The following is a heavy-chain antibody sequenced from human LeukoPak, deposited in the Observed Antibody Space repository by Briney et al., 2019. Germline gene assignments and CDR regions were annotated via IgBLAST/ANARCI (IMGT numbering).Heavy chain of an antibody. CDR3: AGTSSSYCSGGSCYGKFQT. Sequence: YPSGTLSLTCTVSGGSISSYYWSWIRQPPGKGLEWIGYIHYTGSTNHNPSLKSRITISIDTSKNQFSLKLSSVTAADTAVYYCAGTSSSYCSGGSCYGKFQTWGQGTLVTVSS. D-gene: IGHD2-15*01. V-gene: IGHV4-59*08. J-gene: IGHJ1*01. CDR1: GGSISSYY. CDR2: IHYTGST.